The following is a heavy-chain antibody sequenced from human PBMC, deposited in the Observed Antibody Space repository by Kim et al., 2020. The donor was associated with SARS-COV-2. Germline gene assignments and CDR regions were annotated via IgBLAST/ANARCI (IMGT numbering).Heavy chain of an antibody. D-gene: IGHD5-12*01. CDR3: ARSGNGYNAFGI. CDR1: GLSFSDSY. Sequence: GGSLRLSCAPSGLSFSDSYMNWVRQAPGKGLEWLSFISTRGESIFYADSVEGRFTISRDNAKNSLYLQMNYLRDEDTAVSYCARSGNGYNAFGIWGQG. CDR2: ISTRGESI. J-gene: IGHJ4*02. V-gene: IGHV3-11*01.